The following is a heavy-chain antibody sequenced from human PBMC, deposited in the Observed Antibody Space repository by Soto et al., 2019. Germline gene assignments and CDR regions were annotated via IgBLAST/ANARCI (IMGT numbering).Heavy chain of an antibody. CDR3: GGLSPNERGVFHLNY. V-gene: IGHV4-39*01. CDR1: GGSISSSSSY. J-gene: IGHJ4*02. Sequence: SETLSLTCTVSGGSISSSSSYWGWIRQPPGKGLEWVGSIYYLGNTYYNPSLGSRVTISVDTSKNQFSLKLSSVTAADTAVFYCGGLSPNERGVFHLNYWGQGTLVTVSS. D-gene: IGHD2-8*01. CDR2: IYYLGNT.